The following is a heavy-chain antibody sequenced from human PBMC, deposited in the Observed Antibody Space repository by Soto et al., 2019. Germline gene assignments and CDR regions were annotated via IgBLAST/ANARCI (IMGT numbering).Heavy chain of an antibody. D-gene: IGHD2-2*02. CDR3: AKSPNFYCSSPNCYKFYFDF. CDR2: ISYDGSDK. J-gene: IGHJ4*02. CDR1: GFTFNTYG. Sequence: GGSLRLSCAASGFTFNTYGMHWVRQAPGKGLEWVAVISYDGSDKYYADSVKGRFIISRDNSKNTLYLQMSSLRAEDTAIYYCAKSPNFYCSSPNCYKFYFDFWGQGALVTVSS. V-gene: IGHV3-30*18.